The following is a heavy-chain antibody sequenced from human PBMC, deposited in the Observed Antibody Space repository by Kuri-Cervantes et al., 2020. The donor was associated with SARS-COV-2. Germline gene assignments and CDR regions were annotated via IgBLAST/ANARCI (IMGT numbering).Heavy chain of an antibody. CDR1: GGTFSSYA. D-gene: IGHD4-11*01. CDR3: ARGSAGGRYSSYVLDY. Sequence: ASVKVSCKASGGTFSSYAISWVRQAPGQGLEWMGIINPSGGSASYAQKFQGRVTMTRDTSTSTVYMELSSLRSEDTAVYYCARGSAGGRYSSYVLDYWGQGTLVTVSS. CDR2: INPSGGSA. V-gene: IGHV1-46*01. J-gene: IGHJ4*02.